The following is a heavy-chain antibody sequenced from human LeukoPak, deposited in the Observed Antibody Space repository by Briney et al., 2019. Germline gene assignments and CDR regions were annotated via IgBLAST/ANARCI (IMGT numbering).Heavy chain of an antibody. CDR2: ISSGSDTI. D-gene: IGHD5-24*01. V-gene: IGHV3-48*04. Sequence: GGSLRLSCAASGFTFRIYGMNWVRQAPGKGPEWVSYISSGSDTIYYADSAKGRFTMSRDNAKNSLFLQMNSLRAEDTAVYYCARATRNGYDYRGQGTLVAVSS. J-gene: IGHJ4*02. CDR1: GFTFRIYG. CDR3: ARATRNGYDY.